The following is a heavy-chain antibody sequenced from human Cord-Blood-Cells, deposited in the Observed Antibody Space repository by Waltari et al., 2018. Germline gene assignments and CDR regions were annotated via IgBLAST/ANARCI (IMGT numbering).Heavy chain of an antibody. Sequence: QVQLVQSGAEVKNPGSSVKVSCKASGGTFSSEAVSWVRQAPGQGLEWMGAIIPIFGTANYAQQFKGRVAITADESASTAYMELSSLRSEDTAVYYCASVEVNHWGQGTLVTVSS. J-gene: IGHJ4*02. CDR3: ASVEVNH. D-gene: IGHD3-3*01. CDR1: GGTFSSEA. CDR2: IIPIFGTA. V-gene: IGHV1-69*01.